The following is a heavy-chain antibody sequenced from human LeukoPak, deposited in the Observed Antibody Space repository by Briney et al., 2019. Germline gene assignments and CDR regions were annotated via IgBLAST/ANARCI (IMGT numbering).Heavy chain of an antibody. Sequence: PGGSLRLSCAASGFTVSSNYMSWVRQAPGKGLEWVSVIYSGGSTYYADSVKGRFTISRDNSKNTLYLQRNSLRAEDTAVYYCARATYSSGWDYYFDYWGQGTLVTVSS. J-gene: IGHJ4*02. CDR3: ARATYSSGWDYYFDY. V-gene: IGHV3-53*01. D-gene: IGHD6-19*01. CDR2: IYSGGST. CDR1: GFTVSSNY.